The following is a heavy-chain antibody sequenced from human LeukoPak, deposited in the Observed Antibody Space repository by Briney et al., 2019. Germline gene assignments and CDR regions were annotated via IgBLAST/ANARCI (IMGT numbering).Heavy chain of an antibody. CDR1: GFTFSSYW. Sequence: GGSLRLSCAASGFTFSSYWMSWVRQAPGKGLEWVANIKQDGSEKYYVDSVKGRFTISRDNAKNSLYLQMNSLRAEDTAVYYCARAGEPPNPVTSEYYFDYWGQGTLVTVSS. CDR3: ARAGEPPNPVTSEYYFDY. CDR2: IKQDGSEK. V-gene: IGHV3-7*01. J-gene: IGHJ4*02. D-gene: IGHD4-17*01.